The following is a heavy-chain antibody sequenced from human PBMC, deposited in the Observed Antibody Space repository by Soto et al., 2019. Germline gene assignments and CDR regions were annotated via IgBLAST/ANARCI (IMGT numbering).Heavy chain of an antibody. CDR1: GGTFSSYA. J-gene: IGHJ5*02. Sequence: GASVKVYCKASGGTFSSYAISWVRQAPGQGLEWMGGIIPIFGTANYAQKFQGRVTITADKSTSTAYMELSSLRSEDTAVYYCARARALVHVASSWEGNWFDPWGQGTLVTVSS. CDR3: ARARALVHVASSWEGNWFDP. CDR2: IIPIFGTA. V-gene: IGHV1-69*06. D-gene: IGHD7-27*01.